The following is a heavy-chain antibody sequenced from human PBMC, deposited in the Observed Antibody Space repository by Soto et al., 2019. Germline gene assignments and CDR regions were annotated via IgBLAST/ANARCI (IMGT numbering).Heavy chain of an antibody. CDR2: ISYVGNDN. V-gene: IGHV3-30-3*01. Sequence: QVQLVESGGGVVQPGRSLRLSCAASGFTLSSYVMHWVRQAPGKGLEWVARISYVGNDNFYADSVKGRFTISKATPNKTLYLQMNSPTPDDTAVYYCARASQQWLEPAGGALPFWGQGTMVIVSS. CDR3: ARASQQWLEPAGGALPF. J-gene: IGHJ3*01. D-gene: IGHD6-19*01. CDR1: GFTLSSYV.